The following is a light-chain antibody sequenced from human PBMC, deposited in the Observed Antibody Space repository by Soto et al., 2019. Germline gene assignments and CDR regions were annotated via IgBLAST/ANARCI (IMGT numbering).Light chain of an antibody. CDR1: QSILYSSNSKNS. CDR2: WAS. CDR3: QQYYSTPYT. V-gene: IGKV4-1*01. J-gene: IGKJ2*01. Sequence: DIVMTQSPDSLAVSLGERATINCKSSQSILYSSNSKNSLAWYRQKPGQPPKLLIYWASTRESGVPDRFRGSGSGTDFTLTISSLQAEDVAAYYCQQYYSTPYTFGQGTKLEIK.